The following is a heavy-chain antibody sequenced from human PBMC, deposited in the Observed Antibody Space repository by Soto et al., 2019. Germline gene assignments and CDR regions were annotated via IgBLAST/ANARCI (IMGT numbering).Heavy chain of an antibody. D-gene: IGHD3-10*02. V-gene: IGHV3-33*01. CDR3: ARNVGSSGSSSWFDT. CDR2: IWYDGTAT. J-gene: IGHJ5*02. CDR1: GFTLSNYG. Sequence: QVQLVESGGGVVQPGRSLTLSCVASGFTLSNYGMHWVRQAPGKGLEWVAVIWYDGTATYSADSVNGRFSISRDNAKIDIFLQLSSLRAEDTGVYYCARNVGSSGSSSWFDTWGQGTLVTVSS.